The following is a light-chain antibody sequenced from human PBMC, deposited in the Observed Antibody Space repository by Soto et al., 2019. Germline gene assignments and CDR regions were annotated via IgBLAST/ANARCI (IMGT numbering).Light chain of an antibody. CDR3: AAWDDSLSAHYV. CDR2: RNN. J-gene: IGLJ1*01. CDR1: SSNIGTNY. V-gene: IGLV1-47*01. Sequence: QSVLTQPPSASGTPGQRVTISCSGSSSNIGTNYVYWYQQLPGTAPKLLLYRNNQRPSGVPDRFSGSKSGTSASLASNGLRSEDEADYYCAAWDDSLSAHYVFGTGTKVTVL.